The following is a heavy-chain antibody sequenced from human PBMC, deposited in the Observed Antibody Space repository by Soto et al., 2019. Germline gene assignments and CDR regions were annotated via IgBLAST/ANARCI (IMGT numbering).Heavy chain of an antibody. CDR3: ARGSESKRHFDY. CDR1: GFTFSDHY. CDR2: IRNRANSYTT. J-gene: IGHJ4*02. Sequence: GGSLRLSCAASGFTFSDHYMDWVRRAPGKGLEWVGRIRNRANSYTTEYAASVKGRFTISRDDSESSLYLQMNSLKAEDTAVYYCARGSESKRHFDYWGQGTLVTVSS. V-gene: IGHV3-72*01.